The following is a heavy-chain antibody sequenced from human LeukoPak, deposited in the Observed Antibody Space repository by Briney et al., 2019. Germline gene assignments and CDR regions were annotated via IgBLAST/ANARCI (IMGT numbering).Heavy chain of an antibody. CDR1: GGSISSYY. CDR3: ARVGGSYYNYYYYYMDV. D-gene: IGHD1-26*01. J-gene: IGHJ6*03. Sequence: PSETLSLTCTVSGGSISSYYWSWIRQPPGKGLEWIGYIYYSGSTNYNPSLKSRVTISVDTSKNQFSLKLSSVTAADTAVYYCARVGGSYYNYYYYYMDVWGKGTTVTVSS. V-gene: IGHV4-59*01. CDR2: IYYSGST.